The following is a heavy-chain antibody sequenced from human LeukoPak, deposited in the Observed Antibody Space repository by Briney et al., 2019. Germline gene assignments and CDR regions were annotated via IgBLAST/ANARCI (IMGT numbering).Heavy chain of an antibody. CDR2: ISYDGSNK. Sequence: GRSLRLSCAASGFTFSSCGMHWVRQAPGKGLEWVAVISYDGSNKYYADSVKGRFTISRDNSKNTLYLQMNSLRAEDTAVYYCAKAFLSNWFDPWGQGTLVTVSS. CDR1: GFTFSSCG. CDR3: AKAFLSNWFDP. V-gene: IGHV3-30*18. J-gene: IGHJ5*02.